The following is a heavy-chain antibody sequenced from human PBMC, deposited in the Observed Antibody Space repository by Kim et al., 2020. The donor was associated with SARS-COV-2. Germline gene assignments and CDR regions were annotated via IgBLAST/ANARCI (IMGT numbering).Heavy chain of an antibody. V-gene: IGHV3-33*01. D-gene: IGHD4-17*01. J-gene: IGHJ6*02. CDR2: IWYDGSNK. CDR1: GFTFSSYG. CDR3: ARERDYGEGGGMDV. Sequence: GGSLRLSCAASGFTFSSYGMHWVRQAPGKGLEWVAVIWYDGSNKYYADSVKGRFTISRDNSKNTLYLQMNSLRAEDTAVYYCARERDYGEGGGMDVWGQGTTVTVSS.